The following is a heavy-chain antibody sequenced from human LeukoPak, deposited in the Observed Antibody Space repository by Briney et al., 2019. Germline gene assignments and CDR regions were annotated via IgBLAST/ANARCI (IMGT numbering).Heavy chain of an antibody. D-gene: IGHD1-26*01. J-gene: IGHJ6*03. CDR3: ARVGSAWELDGWRVLRNYYMDV. CDR1: GFTFSSYA. CDR2: ISSNGGST. V-gene: IGHV3-64*01. Sequence: GGSLRLSCAASGFTFSSYAMHWVRQAPGKGLEYVSAISSNGGSTYYANSVKGRFTISRDNSKNTLYLQMGSLRAEDMAVYYCARVGSAWELDGWRVLRNYYMDVWGKGTTVTVSS.